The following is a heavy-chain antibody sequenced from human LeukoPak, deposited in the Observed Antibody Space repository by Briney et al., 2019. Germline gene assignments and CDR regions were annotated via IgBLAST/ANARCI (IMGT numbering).Heavy chain of an antibody. Sequence: PSETLSLTCTVSGGSISSYYWSWIRQPPGKGLEWIGYIYYSGSTNYNPSLKSRVTISVDTSKNQFSLKLRSVTAADTAVYYCARGHYSGSDPLHWFDPWGQGALVTVTS. CDR1: GGSISSYY. CDR3: ARGHYSGSDPLHWFDP. J-gene: IGHJ5*02. CDR2: IYYSGST. D-gene: IGHD1-26*01. V-gene: IGHV4-59*01.